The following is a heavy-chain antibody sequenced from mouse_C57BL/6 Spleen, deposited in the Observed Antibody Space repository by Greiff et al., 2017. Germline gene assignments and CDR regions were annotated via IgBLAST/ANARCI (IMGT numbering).Heavy chain of an antibody. CDR2: INPGSGGT. J-gene: IGHJ2*01. D-gene: IGHD2-2*01. CDR3: ARSTMVTTGVDY. CDR1: GYAFTNYL. Sequence: QVQLQQSGAELVRPGTSVKVSCKASGYAFTNYLIEWVKQRPGQGLEWIGVINPGSGGTNYNEKFKGKATLTADKSSSTAYMQLSSLTSEDSAVYFCARSTMVTTGVDYWGQGTTLTVSS. V-gene: IGHV1-54*01.